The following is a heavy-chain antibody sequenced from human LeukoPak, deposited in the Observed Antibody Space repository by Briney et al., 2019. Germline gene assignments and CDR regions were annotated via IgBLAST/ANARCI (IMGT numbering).Heavy chain of an antibody. CDR2: INPNSGGT. J-gene: IGHJ4*02. D-gene: IGHD6-13*01. V-gene: IGHV1-2*02. CDR1: GYTFTGYY. CDR3: ARESRFSSSWYDRQRYFDY. Sequence: GASVKVSCKASGYTFTGYYMHWVRQAPGQGLEWMGWINPNSGGTNYAQKFQGRVTMTRDTSISTAYMELSRLRSDDTAVYYCARESRFSSSWYDRQRYFDYWGQGTLVTVSS.